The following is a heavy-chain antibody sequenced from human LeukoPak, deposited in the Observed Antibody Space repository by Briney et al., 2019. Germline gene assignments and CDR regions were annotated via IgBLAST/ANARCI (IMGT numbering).Heavy chain of an antibody. CDR2: ISSSSSYI. Sequence: PGGSLRLSCAASGFTFSSYEMNWVRQAPGKGLEWVSSISSSSSYIYYADSVKGRFTISRDNAKNSLYLQMNSLRAEDTAVYYCARVGCSGGSCYDYWGQGTLVTVSS. J-gene: IGHJ4*02. CDR3: ARVGCSGGSCYDY. D-gene: IGHD2-15*01. V-gene: IGHV3-21*01. CDR1: GFTFSSYE.